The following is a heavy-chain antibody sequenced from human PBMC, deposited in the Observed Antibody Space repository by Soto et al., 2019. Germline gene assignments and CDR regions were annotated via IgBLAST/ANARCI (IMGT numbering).Heavy chain of an antibody. D-gene: IGHD5-12*01. CDR3: AKDLVRGRWLQFDY. J-gene: IGHJ4*02. Sequence: EVQLLESGGGLVQPGGSLRLSCAASGFTFSSYDMTWVRQAPGKGLEWVSAISGDGGRTYYAVSVKGRFTISRDNSKNTLFLQMNSLRAEDTAVYFCAKDLVRGRWLQFDYWGQGTLVTVSS. CDR2: ISGDGGRT. CDR1: GFTFSSYD. V-gene: IGHV3-23*01.